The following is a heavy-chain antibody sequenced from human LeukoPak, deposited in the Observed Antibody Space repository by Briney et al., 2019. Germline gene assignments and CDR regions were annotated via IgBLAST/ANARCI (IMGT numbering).Heavy chain of an antibody. CDR3: ARVGAAVSFDL. CDR2: ISTSGHNI. D-gene: IGHD1-26*01. Sequence: GGSLRLSCAASGFSFSSYEANWVRQAPGKGLEWVSCISTSGHNIFYADPVKGRFTISRDNAKNSLYLQMNSLRAEDTAVYFCARVGAAVSFDLWGQGTLVTVSS. J-gene: IGHJ5*02. V-gene: IGHV3-48*03. CDR1: GFSFSSYE.